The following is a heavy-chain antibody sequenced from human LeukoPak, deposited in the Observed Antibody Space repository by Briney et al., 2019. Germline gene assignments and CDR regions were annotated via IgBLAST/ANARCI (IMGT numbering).Heavy chain of an antibody. J-gene: IGHJ3*02. D-gene: IGHD4-17*01. CDR1: GYTFTSYY. CDR3: ARGDYGDYGLLDAFDI. CDR2: INPSGGST. V-gene: IGHV1-46*01. Sequence: ASVKVSCKASGYTFTSYYMHWVRQAPGQGLEWMGIINPSGGSTSYAQKFQGRVTMTRDTSTSTVYMELSSLRSEDTAVYYCARGDYGDYGLLDAFDIWGQGTMVTVSS.